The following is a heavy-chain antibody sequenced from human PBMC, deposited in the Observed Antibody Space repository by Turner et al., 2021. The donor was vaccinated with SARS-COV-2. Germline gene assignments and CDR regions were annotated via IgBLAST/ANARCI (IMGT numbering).Heavy chain of an antibody. CDR3: ARDREDCSSTSCYEAD. D-gene: IGHD2-2*01. CDR1: GFTFSNYA. J-gene: IGHJ4*02. CDR2: ISYDGSNK. Sequence: QVQLVESGGGVVQPGRSLSLSCAASGFTFSNYAMHWVRQAPGKGLEWVAVISYDGSNKYYADSVKGRFTISRDNSKNTLYLQMNSLRAEDTAVYYCARDREDCSSTSCYEADWGQGTLVTVSS. V-gene: IGHV3-30-3*01.